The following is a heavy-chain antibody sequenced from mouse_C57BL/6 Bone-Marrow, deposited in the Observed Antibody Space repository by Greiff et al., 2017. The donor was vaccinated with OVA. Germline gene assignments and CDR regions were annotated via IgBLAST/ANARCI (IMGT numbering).Heavy chain of an antibody. Sequence: VQLQQSGPELVKPGASVKISCKASGYAFSSSWMNWVKQRPGKGLEWIGRIYPGDGDTNYNGKFKGKATLTADKSSSTAYMQLSSLTSEDSAVYFCALMTTVESYFDYWGQGTTLTVSS. V-gene: IGHV1-82*01. CDR1: GYAFSSSW. CDR3: ALMTTVESYFDY. CDR2: IYPGDGDT. D-gene: IGHD1-1*01. J-gene: IGHJ2*01.